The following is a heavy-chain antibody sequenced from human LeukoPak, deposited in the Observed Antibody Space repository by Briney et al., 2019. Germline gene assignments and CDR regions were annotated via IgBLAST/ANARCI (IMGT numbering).Heavy chain of an antibody. J-gene: IGHJ3*02. CDR1: GDSISSGGHY. V-gene: IGHV4-31*11. CDR3: ARGAFYYYDTIGYSNDACDI. Sequence: SETLSLTCAVSGDSISSGGHYWSWIRQHPGKGLEWIAYISYSGSTYYNPSLKSRIIISVDTSKNRFSLKLSSVTAADTAVYFCARGAFYYYDTIGYSNDACDIWGRGTMVTVSS. CDR2: ISYSGST. D-gene: IGHD3-22*01.